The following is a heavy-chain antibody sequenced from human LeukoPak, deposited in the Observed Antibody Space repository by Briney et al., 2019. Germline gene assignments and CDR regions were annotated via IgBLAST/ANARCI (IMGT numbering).Heavy chain of an antibody. CDR1: GFTFSDYG. V-gene: IGHV3-33*08. D-gene: IGHD1-26*01. Sequence: GGSLRLSCAASGFTFSDYGMHWVRQAPGKGLEGVAVVWYDGTNIHYVDSVKGRFTISRDNSKSTLYLQMNSLTAEDTAVYYCARGGYSGTYYFDYWGQGTLVTVSS. CDR2: VWYDGTNI. CDR3: ARGGYSGTYYFDY. J-gene: IGHJ4*02.